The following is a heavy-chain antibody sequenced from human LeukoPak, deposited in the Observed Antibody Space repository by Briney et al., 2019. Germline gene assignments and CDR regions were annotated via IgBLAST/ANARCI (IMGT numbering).Heavy chain of an antibody. J-gene: IGHJ4*02. V-gene: IGHV3-15*01. Sequence: GGSLRLSCAPSGFTFSKAWMGWARQPPGRGRGWVGRVKSKTDGGTTDYAAPVKGRFTISRDDSKNTLYLQMNSLKTEDTAVYYCAKQKGVSWYSEEDYWGQGTLVTVSS. CDR1: GFTFSKAW. D-gene: IGHD2-15*01. CDR2: VKSKTDGGTT. CDR3: AKQKGVSWYSEEDY.